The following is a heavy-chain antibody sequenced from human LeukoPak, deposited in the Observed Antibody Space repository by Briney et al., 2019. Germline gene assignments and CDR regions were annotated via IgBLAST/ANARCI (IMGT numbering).Heavy chain of an antibody. CDR3: ARDGEYTGNDLDE. D-gene: IGHD3-10*01. Sequence: PGGSLRLSCVASGFSFSSYEMNWVRQAPGKGLEWVSFISTSGSTIYYADSVKGRFTISGDNAKNSLWLQMNSLRAEDTAVYYCARDGEYTGNDLDEWGQGTLVTVSS. V-gene: IGHV3-48*03. CDR2: ISTSGSTI. CDR1: GFSFSSYE. J-gene: IGHJ4*02.